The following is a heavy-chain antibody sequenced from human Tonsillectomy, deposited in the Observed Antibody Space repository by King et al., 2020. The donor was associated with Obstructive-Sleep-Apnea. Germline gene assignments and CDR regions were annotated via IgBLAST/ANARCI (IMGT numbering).Heavy chain of an antibody. CDR2: LFYCGST. CDR1: GASISIYY. Sequence: QLQESGPGLVKPSETLSLTCTVSGASISIYYWSWIRQPPGKGLEWIVYLFYCGSTNYHPSLKSRVTISVDTSKNQFSLKLRSVTAADTSVYYCARRLGSCGWFFFDPWGQGALVTVSS. D-gene: IGHD6-19*01. CDR3: ARRLGSCGWFFFDP. V-gene: IGHV4-59*08. J-gene: IGHJ5*02.